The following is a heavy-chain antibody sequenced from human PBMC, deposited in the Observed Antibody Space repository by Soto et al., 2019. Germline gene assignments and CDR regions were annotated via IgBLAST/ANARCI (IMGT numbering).Heavy chain of an antibody. CDR1: GVSFSRYY. J-gene: IGHJ4*02. CDR2: INHRGST. V-gene: IGHV4-34*01. D-gene: IGHD1-26*01. Sequence: QVQLQQWGAGLLKPSETLSLTCAVYGVSFSRYYCRCIRPPPGKGLEWIGEINHRGSTNYSPSLKSRVTISVDTSKNQFSLTLSSVTAADTAVYYCARGGRIVGTTPLLDYWGQGALVTVSS. CDR3: ARGGRIVGTTPLLDY.